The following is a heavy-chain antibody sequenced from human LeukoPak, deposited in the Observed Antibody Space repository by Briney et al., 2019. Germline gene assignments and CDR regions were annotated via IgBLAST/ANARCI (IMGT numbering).Heavy chain of an antibody. CDR3: VRMIGFGEFLYFDY. CDR1: GFSLRTTGKR. J-gene: IGHJ4*02. V-gene: IGHV2-70*04. Sequence: ESGPALVEPTQTLTLTCTFSGFSLRTTGKRVSWIRQPPGKAPEWLARIDWDDDKFYSTSLKTRLTISKDTSKDQVVLTMTNMDPVDTATYYCVRMIGFGEFLYFDYWGQGILVTVSS. D-gene: IGHD3-10*01. CDR2: IDWDDDK.